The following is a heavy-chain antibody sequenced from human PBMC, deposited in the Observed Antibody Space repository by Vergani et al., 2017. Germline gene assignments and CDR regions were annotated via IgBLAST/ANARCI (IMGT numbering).Heavy chain of an antibody. Sequence: QVQLVESGGGVVQPGRSLRLSCAASGFTFSSYGMHWVRQAPGKGLEWVAVISYDGSNNYYADSVKGRFTISRDHSKNTLYLQMNSLRAEDTAVYYCAKEPGGTVKWEDWGDYWGQGTLVTVSS. CDR3: AKEPGGTVKWEDWGDY. V-gene: IGHV3-30*18. CDR2: ISYDGSNN. J-gene: IGHJ4*02. D-gene: IGHD1-26*01. CDR1: GFTFSSYG.